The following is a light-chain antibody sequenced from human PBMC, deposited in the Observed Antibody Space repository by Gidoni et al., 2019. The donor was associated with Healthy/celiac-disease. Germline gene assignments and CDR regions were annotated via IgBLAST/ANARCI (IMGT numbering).Light chain of an antibody. CDR3: KQANSFPST. CDR2: AAS. Sequence: DIQMTQSPSSVSTSVGDRVTITCRAGQGISSFIAWYQQKPGNTPKLLIYAASSLQSGVPSRFSGSGSGTECTITISSLQPEDFATYYCKQANSFPSTFGPGTKVDIK. J-gene: IGKJ3*01. CDR1: QGISSF. V-gene: IGKV1-12*01.